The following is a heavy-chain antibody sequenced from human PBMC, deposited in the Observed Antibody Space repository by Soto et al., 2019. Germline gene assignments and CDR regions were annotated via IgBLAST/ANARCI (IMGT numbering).Heavy chain of an antibody. CDR3: ARDTGGSYDY. J-gene: IGHJ4*02. CDR2: TRNKANSYSA. V-gene: IGHV3-72*01. Sequence: GGSWRLSCAASGFSFRDSYMDWVRQVPGKGLEWVGRTRNKANSYSAEYAPPVKGRFTISGHDLEDSMYLQMNNLKTEDTAVYYCARDTGGSYDYWGQGALVTVPQ. D-gene: IGHD1-26*01. CDR1: GFSFRDSY.